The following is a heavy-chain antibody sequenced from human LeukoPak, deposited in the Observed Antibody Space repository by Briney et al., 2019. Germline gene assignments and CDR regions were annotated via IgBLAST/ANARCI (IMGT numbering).Heavy chain of an antibody. CDR2: ISGSDGST. Sequence: GGSLRLSCTASGFTFSNYAMSWVRQAPGKGLEWVSTISGSDGSTYYADSVKGRFTISRDNSKNTLYLQMNSLRVEDTTIYYCAKGRGYCTGGSCYSDYWGQGTLVTVSS. D-gene: IGHD2-15*01. J-gene: IGHJ4*02. CDR1: GFTFSNYA. V-gene: IGHV3-23*01. CDR3: AKGRGYCTGGSCYSDY.